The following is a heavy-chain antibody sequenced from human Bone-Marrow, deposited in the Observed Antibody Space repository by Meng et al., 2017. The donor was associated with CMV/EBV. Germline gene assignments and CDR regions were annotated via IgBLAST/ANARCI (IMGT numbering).Heavy chain of an antibody. CDR1: GGSISSSAYY. J-gene: IGHJ4*02. D-gene: IGHD6-6*01. V-gene: IGHV4-39*07. CDR3: VRHPGRGYKLFRTARPLYYFDY. Sequence: SETLSLTCTVSGGSISSSAYYWGWIRQPPGKGLEWIGSIYYSGCTDYNPSRKSRAAISIHRSENQFSLGLSSVFAADTAVYYCVRHPGRGYKLFRTARPLYYFDYWGLGTLVTVSS. CDR2: IYYSGCT.